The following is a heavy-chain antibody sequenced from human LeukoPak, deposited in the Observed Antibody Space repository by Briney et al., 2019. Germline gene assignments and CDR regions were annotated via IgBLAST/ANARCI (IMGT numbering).Heavy chain of an antibody. CDR2: IESKTDGGKT. D-gene: IGHD1-26*01. CDR1: GFTFSNAW. Sequence: NPGGSLRLSCAASGFTFSNAWMSWVRQAPGKGLEWVGRIESKTDGGKTEYAAPVKGRFTISRDDSKNTLYLQMNSLKTEDTAVYYCTTDGVGARGMTAFDYWGQGTLVTVSS. CDR3: TTDGVGARGMTAFDY. V-gene: IGHV3-15*04. J-gene: IGHJ4*02.